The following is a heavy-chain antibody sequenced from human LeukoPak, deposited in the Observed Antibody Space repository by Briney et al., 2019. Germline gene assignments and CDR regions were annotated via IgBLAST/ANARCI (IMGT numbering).Heavy chain of an antibody. V-gene: IGHV3-23*01. CDR1: GFTFSSYA. CDR2: ISGSGGST. Sequence: GGSLRLSCAASGFTFSSYAMSWVRQAPGEGLEWVSAISGSGGSTYYADSVKGRFTISRDNSKNTLYLQMNSLRAEGTAVYYCAKDMDSSGYYTKALFDYWGQGTLVTVSS. J-gene: IGHJ4*02. D-gene: IGHD3-22*01. CDR3: AKDMDSSGYYTKALFDY.